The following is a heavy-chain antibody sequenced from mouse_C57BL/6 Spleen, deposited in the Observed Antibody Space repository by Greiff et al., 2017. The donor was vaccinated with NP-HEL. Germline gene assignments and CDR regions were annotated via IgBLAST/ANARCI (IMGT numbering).Heavy chain of an antibody. J-gene: IGHJ2*01. CDR3: ARGLGAYYFDY. CDR1: GYAFSSYW. V-gene: IGHV1-80*01. D-gene: IGHD1-1*02. CDR2: IYPGDGDT. Sequence: QVQLQQSGAELVKPGASVKISCKASGYAFSSYWVNWVKQRPGKGLEWIGQIYPGDGDTNYNGKFKGKATLTADKSSSTAYMQRSSLTSEDSAVYFCARGLGAYYFDYWGQGTTLTVSS.